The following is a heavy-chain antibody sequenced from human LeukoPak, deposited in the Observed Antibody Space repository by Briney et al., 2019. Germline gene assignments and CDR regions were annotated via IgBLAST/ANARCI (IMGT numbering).Heavy chain of an antibody. CDR1: GGSISRYY. CDR3: ARNQAVAANRGAFDI. J-gene: IGHJ3*02. V-gene: IGHV4-59*08. CDR2: IHYSGST. D-gene: IGHD6-19*01. Sequence: KASETLSLTCTVSGGSISRYYWSWIRQPPGKGLEWIVYIHYSGSTNYNPSLKSRVTISMDTSKNQFSLKLDSVTEIDTAMYYCARNQAVAANRGAFDIWGQGTMVTVTS.